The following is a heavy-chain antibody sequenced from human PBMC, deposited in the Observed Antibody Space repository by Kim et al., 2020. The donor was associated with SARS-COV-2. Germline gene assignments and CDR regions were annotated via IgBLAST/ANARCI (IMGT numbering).Heavy chain of an antibody. CDR2: SDPEDGEI. CDR3: ASGVIPSGLPYWFFDV. Sequence: MGGSDPEDGEIIYAQKFQGRVTMTEDTSADTAYMELTSLRSDDTAIYYCASGVIPSGLPYWFFDVWGRGTLVTVSS. D-gene: IGHD2-2*02. V-gene: IGHV1-24*01. J-gene: IGHJ2*01.